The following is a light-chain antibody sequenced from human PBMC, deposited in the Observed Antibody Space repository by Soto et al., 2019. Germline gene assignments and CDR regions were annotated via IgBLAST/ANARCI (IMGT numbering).Light chain of an antibody. CDR3: QKYDTVPLT. CDR2: AAS. J-gene: IGKJ4*01. V-gene: IGKV1-27*01. Sequence: DIQMTQSPSSLSASVGDRVTITCRASQVISNYLAWYQQRPGKVPKLLIYAASTLQSGVSSRFSGSGSGTTFALIISSLQPEDVATYYCQKYDTVPLTFGGGTKVEIK. CDR1: QVISNY.